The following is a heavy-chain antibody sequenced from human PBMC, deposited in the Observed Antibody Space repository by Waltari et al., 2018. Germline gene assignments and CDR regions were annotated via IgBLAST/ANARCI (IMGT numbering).Heavy chain of an antibody. CDR3: ARDRDGSGSYDY. V-gene: IGHV4-38-2*02. Sequence: QVQLQESGPGLVKPSETLSLTCAVSGYSISSGYYWGWIRQPPGKGLEWIGSIYHSGSTSYNPSIESLVTISVDTSKNQFSLKLSSVTAADTAVYYCARDRDGSGSYDYWGQGTLVTVSS. J-gene: IGHJ4*02. CDR2: IYHSGST. D-gene: IGHD3-10*01. CDR1: GYSISSGYY.